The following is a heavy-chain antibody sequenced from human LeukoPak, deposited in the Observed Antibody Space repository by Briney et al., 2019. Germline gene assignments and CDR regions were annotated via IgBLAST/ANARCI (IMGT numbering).Heavy chain of an antibody. CDR3: ARWHYYDSSSYHFDY. V-gene: IGHV1-18*01. J-gene: IGHJ4*02. CDR1: GYTFTSYG. Sequence: AASVKVSCKASGYTFTSYGISWVRQAPGQGLEWMGWISAYNGNTNYAQKLQGRVTMTTDTSTSTAYMELRSLRSDDTAVYYCARWHYYDSSSYHFDYWGQGTLVTVSS. CDR2: ISAYNGNT. D-gene: IGHD3-22*01.